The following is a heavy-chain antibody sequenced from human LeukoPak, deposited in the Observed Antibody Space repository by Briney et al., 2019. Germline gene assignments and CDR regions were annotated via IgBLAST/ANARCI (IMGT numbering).Heavy chain of an antibody. J-gene: IGHJ4*02. Sequence: PSETLSLTCTVSGGSISSSSYYWGWIRQPPGKGLEWIGSIYYSGSTYYTPSLENRVTMSIDTSKNQFSLMLSSVTAADTAVYYCARVGGWYFFSGDYWGQGTLVTVSS. CDR3: ARVGGWYFFSGDY. V-gene: IGHV4-39*01. CDR1: GGSISSSSYY. CDR2: IYYSGST. D-gene: IGHD6-19*01.